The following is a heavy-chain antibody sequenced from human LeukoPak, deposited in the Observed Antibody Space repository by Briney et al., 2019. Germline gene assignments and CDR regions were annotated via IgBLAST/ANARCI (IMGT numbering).Heavy chain of an antibody. CDR1: GFTVSSNY. J-gene: IGHJ2*01. CDR2: FYRGGDT. Sequence: GVSLRLSCAASGFTVSSNYMNWVRQAPGKGLEWVSVFYRGGDTYYADSVKGRFTISRDNSKNTLYLQMNSLRADDTAVYYCARNFYGAYGPDWCFDLWGRGTLVTVSS. CDR3: ARNFYGAYGPDWCFDL. V-gene: IGHV3-53*01. D-gene: IGHD4-17*01.